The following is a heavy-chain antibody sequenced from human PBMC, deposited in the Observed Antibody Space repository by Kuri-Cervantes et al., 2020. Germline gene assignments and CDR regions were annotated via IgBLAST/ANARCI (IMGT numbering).Heavy chain of an antibody. CDR3: ARVGGGSFDY. V-gene: IGHV3-21*01. Sequence: GGSLRLYCAASGFTFSSYSMNWVRQAPGQGLEWVSSISSSSSYIYYAASVKGRFTISRDNAKNSLYLQMNSLRAEDTAVYYCARVGGGSFDYWGQGTLVTVSS. D-gene: IGHD3-16*01. J-gene: IGHJ4*02. CDR1: GFTFSSYS. CDR2: ISSSSSYI.